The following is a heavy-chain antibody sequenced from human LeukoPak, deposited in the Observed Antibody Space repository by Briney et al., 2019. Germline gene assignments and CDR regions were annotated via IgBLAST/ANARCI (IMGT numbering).Heavy chain of an antibody. V-gene: IGHV3-15*01. CDR3: TTSFYAGNDAFDI. CDR1: GFTFSSYA. J-gene: IGHJ3*02. D-gene: IGHD5/OR15-5a*01. Sequence: GGSRRLSCAASGFTFSSYAMSWVRQAPGRGLEWVGRIKSKTDGGTTDYAAPVKGRFTISRDDSKNTLYLQMNSLKTEDTAVYYCTTSFYAGNDAFDIWGQGPMVAVSS. CDR2: IKSKTDGGTT.